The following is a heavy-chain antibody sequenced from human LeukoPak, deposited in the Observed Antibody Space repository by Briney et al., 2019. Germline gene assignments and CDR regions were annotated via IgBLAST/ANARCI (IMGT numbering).Heavy chain of an antibody. CDR3: ARDLVGAIAHGFDY. CDR1: GFTFSKYG. CDR2: IWYDGSDK. Sequence: PGRSLRLSCAASGFTFSKYGMHWVRQAPGKGLEWVAVIWYDGSDKYYADSVRGRFTISRDISKNTLYLQMNSLRAEDTAVYYCARDLVGAIAHGFDYWGQGTLVTVSS. V-gene: IGHV3-33*01. D-gene: IGHD1-26*01. J-gene: IGHJ4*02.